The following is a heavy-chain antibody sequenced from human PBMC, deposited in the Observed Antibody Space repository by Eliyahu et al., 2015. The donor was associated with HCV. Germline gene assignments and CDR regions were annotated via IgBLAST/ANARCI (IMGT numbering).Heavy chain of an antibody. CDR2: IYYSGST. CDR3: ARHYRGYYFDY. D-gene: IGHD1-26*01. CDR1: GGSISSSSYY. J-gene: IGHJ4*02. V-gene: IGHV4-39*01. Sequence: QLQLQESGPGLVKPSETLSLTCTVSGGSISSSSYYWGWIRQPPGKGLEWIGSIYYSGSTYYNPSLKSRVTISVDTSKNQFSLKLSSVTAADTAVYYCARHYRGYYFDYWGQGTLVTVSS.